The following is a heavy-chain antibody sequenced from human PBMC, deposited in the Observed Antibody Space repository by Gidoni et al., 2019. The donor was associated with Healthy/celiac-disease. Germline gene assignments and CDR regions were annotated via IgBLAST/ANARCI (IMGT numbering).Heavy chain of an antibody. CDR2: ILGSGGST. J-gene: IGHJ4*02. CDR3: AKLRYDILTGYYNLPFDY. Sequence: EVQLLESGGGLVQPGGSLRLSCAASGFTFSSYAMSWVRQAPGKGLEWVSAILGSGGSTSYAASVKGRFTISRDKSKNTLDLQMNSLRAEDTAVYYCAKLRYDILTGYYNLPFDYLGQGTLVTVSS. D-gene: IGHD3-9*01. CDR1: GFTFSSYA. V-gene: IGHV3-23*01.